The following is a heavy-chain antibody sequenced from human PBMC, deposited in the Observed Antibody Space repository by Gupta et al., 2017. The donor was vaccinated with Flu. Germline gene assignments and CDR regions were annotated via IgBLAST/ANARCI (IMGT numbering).Heavy chain of an antibody. D-gene: IGHD3-22*01. J-gene: IGHJ4*02. CDR3: AYYKAGTYYFDN. V-gene: IGHV1-2*02. CDR1: VYTCTGYY. CDR2: INHNSVGT. Sequence: QVQLLQSGAAVKMPGASVKVSCNASVYTCTGYYRHWVRQAPGQGLEWMGWINHNSVGTNYAQKFQGRVTMTRDTSISTANMELSSLRSDDTAVYYCAYYKAGTYYFDNWGQGTLVTVSS.